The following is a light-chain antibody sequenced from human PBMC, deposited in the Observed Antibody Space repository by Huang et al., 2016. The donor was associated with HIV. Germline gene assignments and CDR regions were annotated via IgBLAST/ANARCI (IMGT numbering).Light chain of an antibody. CDR2: GTS. CDR3: LQYSTWPPVT. J-gene: IGKJ5*01. Sequence: ETVMTQSPATLSVSPGERATLSCRASQSVSSNLAWYQQKPGQGPRLLIYGTSTRATGLPARFSGSGSGTEFTLTISSLQSEDFAVYYCLQYSTWPPVTFGQGTRLEI. V-gene: IGKV3D-15*01. CDR1: QSVSSN.